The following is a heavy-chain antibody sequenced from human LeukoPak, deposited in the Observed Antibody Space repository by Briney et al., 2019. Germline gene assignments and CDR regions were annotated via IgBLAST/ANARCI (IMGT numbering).Heavy chain of an antibody. Sequence: PGGSLRLSCAASGVTFSTYDMSWVRQAPGKGLEWVSPISTSGRTYYAASVRSRVTISRDNSKNNLYQQINSVTAADTTVYYCAEGQGESCLSYFDYWGQGALVTVSS. D-gene: IGHD2-15*01. V-gene: IGHV3-23*05. CDR2: ISTSGRT. CDR3: AEGQGESCLSYFDY. CDR1: GVTFSTYD. J-gene: IGHJ4*02.